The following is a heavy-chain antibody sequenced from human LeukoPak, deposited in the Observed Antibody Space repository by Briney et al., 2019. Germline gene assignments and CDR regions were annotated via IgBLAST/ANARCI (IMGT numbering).Heavy chain of an antibody. CDR3: ARHVITMVRGVYYGMDV. J-gene: IGHJ6*02. V-gene: IGHV4-39*01. CDR1: GGSISSSGYF. Sequence: PSETLSLTCTVSGGSISSSGYFWGWIRQPPGEGLEWIGSISYSGSTYYNPSLKSRVTISVDTSKNQFSLKLSSVTAADTAVYYCARHVITMVRGVYYGMDVWGQGTTVTVSS. CDR2: ISYSGST. D-gene: IGHD3-10*01.